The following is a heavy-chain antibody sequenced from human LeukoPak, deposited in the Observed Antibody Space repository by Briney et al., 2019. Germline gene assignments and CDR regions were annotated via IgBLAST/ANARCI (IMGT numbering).Heavy chain of an antibody. CDR2: IYHSGST. Sequence: PSETLSLTCAVSGGSISSSNWWSWVRQPPGKGLEWIGEIYHSGSTNYNPSLKSRVTISVDKSKNQFSLKLSSVTAADTAVYYCARHSFLLWFGTNWFDPWGQGTLVTVSS. CDR3: ARHSFLLWFGTNWFDP. V-gene: IGHV4-4*02. J-gene: IGHJ5*02. CDR1: GGSISSSNW. D-gene: IGHD3-10*01.